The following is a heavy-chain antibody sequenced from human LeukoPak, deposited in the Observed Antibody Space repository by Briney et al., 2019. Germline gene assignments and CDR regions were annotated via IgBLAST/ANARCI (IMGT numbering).Heavy chain of an antibody. J-gene: IGHJ4*02. CDR2: IQFDGSNE. Sequence: HPGGSLRLSCAASGFTFSSYGMHWVRQAPGKGLEGVAYIQFDGSNEQYADSVKGRFSISRDSSKNILYLQTNSLRAEDTALYYCGRRRLYEGGDYWRQGTLVTVSS. D-gene: IGHD5/OR15-5a*01. V-gene: IGHV3-30*19. CDR1: GFTFSSYG. CDR3: GRRRLYEGGDY.